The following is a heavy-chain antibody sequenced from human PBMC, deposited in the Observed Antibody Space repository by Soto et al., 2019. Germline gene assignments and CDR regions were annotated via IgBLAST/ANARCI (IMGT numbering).Heavy chain of an antibody. CDR1: GFTFSSYA. CDR3: AKDRYYDILTGYLGY. Sequence: EVQLLESGGGLVQPGGSLRLSCAASGFTFSSYAMSWVRQAPGKGLEWVSAISGSGGSTYYADSVKGRFTISRDNSKNPLYLQMNSLRAEDTAVYYCAKDRYYDILTGYLGYWGQGTLVTVSS. V-gene: IGHV3-23*01. CDR2: ISGSGGST. J-gene: IGHJ4*02. D-gene: IGHD3-9*01.